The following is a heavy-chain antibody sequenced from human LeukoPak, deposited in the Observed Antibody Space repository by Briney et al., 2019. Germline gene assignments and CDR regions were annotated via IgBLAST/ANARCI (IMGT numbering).Heavy chain of an antibody. J-gene: IGHJ5*02. CDR2: IYYSGST. Sequence: SETLSLTCTVSGVSISSYYWSWIRQPPGKGLEWIGYIYYSGSTNYNPSLKSRVTISVDTSKNQFSLKLSSVTAADTAVYYCAAGQLPNWFDPWGQGTLVTVSS. CDR3: AAGQLPNWFDP. V-gene: IGHV4-59*01. CDR1: GVSISSYY. D-gene: IGHD2-2*01.